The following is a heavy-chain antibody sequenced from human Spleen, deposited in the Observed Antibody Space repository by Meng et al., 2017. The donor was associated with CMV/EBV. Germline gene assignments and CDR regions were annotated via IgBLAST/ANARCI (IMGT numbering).Heavy chain of an antibody. Sequence: GGSLRLSCAASGFTFSSYWMSWVRQAPGKGLEWVGNIKQGGNERYYVDSVKGRFTISRDNAKNSLYLQMNSLRAEDTAVYYCARDRDCGGDCYPSYFDYWGQGTLVTVSS. CDR2: IKQGGNER. V-gene: IGHV3-7*01. CDR3: ARDRDCGGDCYPSYFDY. D-gene: IGHD2-21*01. CDR1: GFTFSSYW. J-gene: IGHJ4*02.